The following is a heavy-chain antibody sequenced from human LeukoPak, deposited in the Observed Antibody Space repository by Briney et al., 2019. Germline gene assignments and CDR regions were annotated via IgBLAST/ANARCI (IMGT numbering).Heavy chain of an antibody. J-gene: IGHJ6*03. CDR2: IYYSGST. D-gene: IGHD3-10*01. CDR3: ARGRGHMDV. V-gene: IGHV4-59*12. CDR1: GGSISSYY. Sequence: SKTLSLTCTVSGGSISSYYWSWIRQPPGKGLEWIGYIYYSGSTNYNPSLKSRVTMSVDTSKNHFSLKLSSVTAADTAVYYCARGRGHMDVWGKGTTVTVSS.